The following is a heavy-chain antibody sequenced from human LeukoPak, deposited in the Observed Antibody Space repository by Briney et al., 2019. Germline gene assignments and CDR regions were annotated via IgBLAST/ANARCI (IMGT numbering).Heavy chain of an antibody. CDR3: VKVSGGTTNSHPDS. CDR1: GFTFSTYA. V-gene: IGHV3-64D*09. CDR2: ISGSGGST. J-gene: IGHJ4*02. Sequence: PGGSLRLSCSATGFTFSTYAMHWVRRAPGKGLEYVSAISGSGGSTYYADSLKGRFTISRDNSKNTLDLQMSSLRPEDTAAYYCVKVSGGTTNSHPDSWGQGTLVTVSS. D-gene: IGHD1-14*01.